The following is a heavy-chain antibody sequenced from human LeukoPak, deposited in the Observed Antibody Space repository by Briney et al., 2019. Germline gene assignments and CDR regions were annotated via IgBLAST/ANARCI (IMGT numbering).Heavy chain of an antibody. J-gene: IGHJ5*02. V-gene: IGHV1-69*13. CDR2: IIPIFGTA. Sequence: SVKVSCKASGGTFSSYAISWVRQAPGQGLEWMEGIIPIFGTANYAQKFQGRVTITADESTSTAYMELSSLRSEDTAVYYCAREARIAAAGPPDWFDPWGQGTLVTVSS. CDR3: AREARIAAAGPPDWFDP. CDR1: GGTFSSYA. D-gene: IGHD6-13*01.